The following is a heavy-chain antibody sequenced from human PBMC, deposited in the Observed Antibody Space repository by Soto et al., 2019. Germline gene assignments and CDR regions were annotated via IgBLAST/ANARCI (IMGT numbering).Heavy chain of an antibody. D-gene: IGHD3-9*01. CDR2: IKSKTDGGTA. CDR3: TTGIYYDILTGYRFDS. V-gene: IGHV3-15*01. J-gene: IGHJ4*02. CDR1: GFNLSHPW. Sequence: GGSLRLSCVASGFNLSHPWMTWVRQAAGKGLEWVGRIKSKTDGGTADYAAPVKGRATISRDDSKNTVYLQMNSLKTEDTAVYYCTTGIYYDILTGYRFDSWGQGVLVTVSS.